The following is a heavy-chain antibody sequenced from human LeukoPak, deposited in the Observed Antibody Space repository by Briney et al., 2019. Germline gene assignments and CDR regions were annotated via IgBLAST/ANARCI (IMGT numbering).Heavy chain of an antibody. CDR1: GGSISSYY. CDR2: IYYSGST. J-gene: IGHJ6*02. D-gene: IGHD6-19*01. V-gene: IGHV4-59*01. CDR3: ARVPASRGGPRDYYYYGMDV. Sequence: SETLSLTCTVPGGSISSYYWTWIRQPPGKGLEWIGYIYYSGSTSYNPSLMSRVTFSVDTSRNQFSLRLTSVTAADTAVYYCARVPASRGGPRDYYYYGMDVWGQGTTVTVSS.